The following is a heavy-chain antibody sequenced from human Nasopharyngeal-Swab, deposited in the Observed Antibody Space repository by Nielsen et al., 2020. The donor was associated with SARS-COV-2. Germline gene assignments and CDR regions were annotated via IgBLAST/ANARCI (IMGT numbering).Heavy chain of an antibody. CDR2: ISGSGGST. V-gene: IGHV3-23*01. CDR1: GFTFNSYA. CDR3: ANLPIAVAGLDY. D-gene: IGHD6-19*01. Sequence: GGSLRLSCAASGFTFNSYAMSWVRQAPGKGLEWVSAISGSGGSTYYADSVKGRFTISRDNSKNTLYLQMNSLRAEDTAVYYCANLPIAVAGLDYWGQGTLVTVSS. J-gene: IGHJ4*02.